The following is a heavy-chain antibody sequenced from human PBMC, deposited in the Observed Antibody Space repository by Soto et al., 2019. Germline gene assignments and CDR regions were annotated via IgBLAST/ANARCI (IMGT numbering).Heavy chain of an antibody. J-gene: IGHJ4*02. CDR2: INAGNGNT. CDR1: GYTFTSYA. Sequence: QVQLVQSGAEVKKPGASVKVSCKASGYTFTSYAMHWVRQAPGQRLEWMGWINAGNGNTKYSQKFQGRVTITRDTSASTAYMELSSLRSEDTAVYYCARCAGRRQDRFDYWGQGTLVTVSS. D-gene: IGHD6-13*01. V-gene: IGHV1-3*01. CDR3: ARCAGRRQDRFDY.